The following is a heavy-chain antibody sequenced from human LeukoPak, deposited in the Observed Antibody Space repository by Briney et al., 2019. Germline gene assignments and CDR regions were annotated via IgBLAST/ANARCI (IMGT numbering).Heavy chain of an antibody. CDR2: IYYSGST. D-gene: IGHD6-13*01. J-gene: IGHJ6*02. Sequence: PSETLSLTCSVSGDPVNSYYWSWIRQPPGKGLEWIGYIYYSGSTNYNPSLKSRVTISVDTSKKQFSMKLTSVTAADTAVYYCARMLRGSSWPGTPDYYYGMDAWGQGTTVTVSS. CDR3: ARMLRGSSWPGTPDYYYGMDA. V-gene: IGHV4-59*02. CDR1: GDPVNSYY.